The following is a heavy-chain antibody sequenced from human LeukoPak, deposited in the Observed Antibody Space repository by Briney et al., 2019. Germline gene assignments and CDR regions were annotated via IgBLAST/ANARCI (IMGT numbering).Heavy chain of an antibody. V-gene: IGHV3-21*01. CDR3: AREGYDSSPREFDP. J-gene: IGHJ5*02. Sequence: PGGSLRLSCAASGFTFSSYAMNWVRQAPGKGLEWVSSISSSSSYIYYADSVKGRFTISRDNAKNSLYLQMNSLRAEDTAVYYCAREGYDSSPREFDPWGQGTLVTVSS. D-gene: IGHD3-22*01. CDR2: ISSSSSYI. CDR1: GFTFSSYA.